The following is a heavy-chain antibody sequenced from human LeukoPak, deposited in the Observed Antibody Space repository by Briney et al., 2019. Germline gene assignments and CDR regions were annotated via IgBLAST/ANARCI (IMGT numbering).Heavy chain of an antibody. CDR1: GGSFSGYY. CDR3: ARGLKGPGHPPSLFDP. J-gene: IGHJ5*02. CDR2: INHSGST. Sequence: SETLSLTCAVYGGSFSGYYWSWIRQPPGKGLEWIGEINHSGSTNYNPSLKSRVTISVDTSKNQFSLKLSSVTTADTAVYYCARGLKGPGHPPSLFDPWGQGTLVTVSS. V-gene: IGHV4-34*01.